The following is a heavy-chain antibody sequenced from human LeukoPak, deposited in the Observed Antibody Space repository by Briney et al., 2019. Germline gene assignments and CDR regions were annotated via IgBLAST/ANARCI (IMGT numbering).Heavy chain of an antibody. Sequence: SETLSLTCTVSGGSISSSSYYWGWIRQPPGKGLEWIGSIYYSGSTYYNPSLKSRVTISVDTSKNQFSLKLSSVTAADTAVYYCARQFRGSLYYYGSGSYRWWFDPWGQGTLVTVSS. J-gene: IGHJ5*02. D-gene: IGHD3-10*01. CDR1: GGSISSSSYY. CDR3: ARQFRGSLYYYGSGSYRWWFDP. V-gene: IGHV4-39*01. CDR2: IYYSGST.